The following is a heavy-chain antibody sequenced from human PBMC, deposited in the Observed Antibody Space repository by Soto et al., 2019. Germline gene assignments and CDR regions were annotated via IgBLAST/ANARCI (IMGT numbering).Heavy chain of an antibody. J-gene: IGHJ4*02. D-gene: IGHD2-15*01. CDR2: TYYRSKWTN. CDR3: VRGYSSSFDY. Sequence: SRTLSLTCAISGDSVSSISASWNWIRQSPSRGLEWLGRTYYRSKWTNDYAVSVKSRITINPDTPKNQFSLQLSSVTPEDTAMYYCVRGYSSSFDYWGQGTLVTVSS. V-gene: IGHV6-1*01. CDR1: GDSVSSISAS.